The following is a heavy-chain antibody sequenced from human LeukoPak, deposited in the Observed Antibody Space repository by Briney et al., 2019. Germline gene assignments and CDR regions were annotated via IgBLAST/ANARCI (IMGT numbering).Heavy chain of an antibody. V-gene: IGHV4-61*02. CDR3: ARMASSGGAHFDY. J-gene: IGHJ4*02. Sequence: SETLSLTCTVSGDSLSSGDYYWSWIRQPAGKGLEWIGRISSSGSTNYNPSLKSRVTISVDTSKNQFSLKLSSVTAADTAVYFCARMASSGGAHFDYWGQGTLVTVSS. CDR1: GDSLSSGDYY. CDR2: ISSSGST. D-gene: IGHD2-15*01.